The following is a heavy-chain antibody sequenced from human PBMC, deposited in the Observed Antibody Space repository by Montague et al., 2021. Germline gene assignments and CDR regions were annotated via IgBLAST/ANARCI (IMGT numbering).Heavy chain of an antibody. CDR3: AKQDYFVSGTSYKGFDP. J-gene: IGHJ5*02. CDR1: SGSIFHAH. Sequence: SETLSLTCTVSSGSIFHAHWSWVRQPPGKGLEWLGSMFYGGATSNNPSPKSRATMSIDPSTNQFSLKLSFVTAADTAVYYCAKQDYFVSGTSYKGFDPWGQGILVTVSS. V-gene: IGHV4-59*08. CDR2: MFYGGAT. D-gene: IGHD3-10*01.